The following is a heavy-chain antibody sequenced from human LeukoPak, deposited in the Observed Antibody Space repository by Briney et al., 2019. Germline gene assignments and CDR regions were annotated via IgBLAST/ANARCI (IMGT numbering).Heavy chain of an antibody. D-gene: IGHD5-12*01. CDR2: ISYDGSNK. V-gene: IGHV3-30*03. CDR3: ATMSAKRGYSGYERLQQWLVQDY. J-gene: IGHJ4*02. Sequence: GRSLRLSCAASGFTFSSYGMHWVRQAPGKGLEWVAVISYDGSNKYYADSVKGRFTISRDNSKNTLYLQMNSLRAEDTAVYYCATMSAKRGYSGYERLQQWLVQDYWGQGTLVTVSS. CDR1: GFTFSSYG.